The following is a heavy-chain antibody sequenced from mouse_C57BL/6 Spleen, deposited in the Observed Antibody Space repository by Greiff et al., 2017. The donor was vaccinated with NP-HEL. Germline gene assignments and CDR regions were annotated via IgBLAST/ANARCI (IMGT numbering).Heavy chain of an antibody. CDR2: INPSSGYT. CDR3: ARPAQATWGAY. CDR1: GYTFTSYT. Sequence: VKLQESGAELARPGASVKMSCKASGYTFTSYTMHWVKQRPGQGLEWIGYINPSSGYTKYNQKFKDKATLTADKSSSTAYMQLSSLTSEDSAVYYCARPAQATWGAYWGQGTLVTVSA. D-gene: IGHD3-2*02. V-gene: IGHV1-4*01. J-gene: IGHJ3*01.